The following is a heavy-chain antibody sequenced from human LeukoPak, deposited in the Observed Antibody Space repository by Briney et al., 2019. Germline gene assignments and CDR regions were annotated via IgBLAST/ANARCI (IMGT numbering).Heavy chain of an antibody. CDR1: DDSISNHY. CDR3: ARRMVGYSSSWYYFDY. D-gene: IGHD6-13*01. J-gene: IGHJ4*02. V-gene: IGHV4-59*08. CDR2: IYLSGIS. Sequence: KPSETLSLTCAVSDDSISNHYWSWIRQPPGKGLEWIGYIYLSGISNYNPSLKSRVTISVDTSKNQFSLKLSSVTAADTAVYYCARRMVGYSSSWYYFDYWGQGTLVTVSS.